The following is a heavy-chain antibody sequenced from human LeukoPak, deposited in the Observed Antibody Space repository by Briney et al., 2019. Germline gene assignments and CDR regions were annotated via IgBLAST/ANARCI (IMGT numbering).Heavy chain of an antibody. CDR2: INSDGSIT. Sequence: GGSLRLSCAASGFTFSSYWMHWVRQAPGKGLMWVSRINSDGSITNYADSVKGRFTISRDNAKNTLYLQMNSLRADDTAVYYCARANWNDDAFDIWGQGTMVTVS. V-gene: IGHV3-74*01. CDR3: ARANWNDDAFDI. CDR1: GFTFSSYW. D-gene: IGHD1-20*01. J-gene: IGHJ3*02.